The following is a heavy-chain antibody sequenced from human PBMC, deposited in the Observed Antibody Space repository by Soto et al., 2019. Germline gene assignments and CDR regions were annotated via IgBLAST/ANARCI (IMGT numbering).Heavy chain of an antibody. V-gene: IGHV3-74*01. D-gene: IGHD6-19*01. CDR3: ASRSVAGIILDY. CDR2: INSDGSST. J-gene: IGHJ4*02. CDR1: GFTFSSYW. Sequence: EVQLVESGGGLVQPGGSLRLSCAASGFTFSSYWMHWVRQAPGKGLVWVSRINSDGSSTSYADSVKGRFTISRDNAKNTLYLQMSSLSAEDTAVYYCASRSVAGIILDYWGQGTLVTVSS.